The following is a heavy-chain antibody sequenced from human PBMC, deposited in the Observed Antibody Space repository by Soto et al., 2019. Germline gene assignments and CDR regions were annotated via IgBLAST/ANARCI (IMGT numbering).Heavy chain of an antibody. D-gene: IGHD6-19*01. Sequence: SETLSLTCAVYGGSFSGYYWSWIRQPPGKGLEWIGEINHSGSTNYNPSLKIRVTISVDTSKNQFSLKLSSVTAADTAVYYCAREEAGIAVAGTGYYFDYWGQGTLVTVSS. J-gene: IGHJ4*02. CDR2: INHSGST. CDR3: AREEAGIAVAGTGYYFDY. V-gene: IGHV4-34*01. CDR1: GGSFSGYY.